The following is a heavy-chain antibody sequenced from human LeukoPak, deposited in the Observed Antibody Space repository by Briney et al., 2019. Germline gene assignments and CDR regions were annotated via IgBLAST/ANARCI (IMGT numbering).Heavy chain of an antibody. J-gene: IGHJ4*02. Sequence: PGGSLRLSCATSGFTFNSFGMHWVRQAPGKGLEWVAVIWYDGSNKAYAESVKGRFTFSRDNSKNTLFLQMSGLRAEDTAVYYCARSAHIEVGTAPPPDYWGQGTLVTVTS. V-gene: IGHV3-33*01. CDR3: ARSAHIEVGTAPPPDY. CDR2: IWYDGSNK. D-gene: IGHD2-21*02. CDR1: GFTFNSFG.